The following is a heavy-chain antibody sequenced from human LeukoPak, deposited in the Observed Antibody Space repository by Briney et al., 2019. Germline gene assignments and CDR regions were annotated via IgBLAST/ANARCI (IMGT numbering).Heavy chain of an antibody. J-gene: IGHJ3*02. V-gene: IGHV1-69*01. Sequence: SVKVSCKASGGTFSSYAISWVRQAPGQGLEWMGGIIPIFGIANYAQKFQGRVTITADESTSTAYMELSSLRSEDTAVYYCARDAEMATRYAFDIWGQGTMVTVSS. CDR2: IIPIFGIA. D-gene: IGHD5-24*01. CDR1: GGTFSSYA. CDR3: ARDAEMATRYAFDI.